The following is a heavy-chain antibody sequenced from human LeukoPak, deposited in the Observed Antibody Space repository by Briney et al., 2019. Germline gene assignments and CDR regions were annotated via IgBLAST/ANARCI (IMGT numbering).Heavy chain of an antibody. CDR1: GFTVSSNY. J-gene: IGHJ4*02. CDR3: ATLGDGYNRSFDY. CDR2: IYSGGST. D-gene: IGHD5-24*01. Sequence: GGSLRLSCAASGFTVSSNYMSWVRQAPGKGLEWVPVIYSGGSTYYADSVKGRFTISRDNSKNTLYLQMNSLRAEDTAVYYCATLGDGYNRSFDYWGQGTLVTVSS. V-gene: IGHV3-53*01.